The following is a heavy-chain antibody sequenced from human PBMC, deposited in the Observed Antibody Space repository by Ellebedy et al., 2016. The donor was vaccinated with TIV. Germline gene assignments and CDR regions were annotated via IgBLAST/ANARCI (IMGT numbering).Heavy chain of an antibody. D-gene: IGHD6-13*01. CDR3: ARGAAAGFFWYFAL. J-gene: IGHJ2*01. Sequence: AASVKVSCKASGYTFTSYAMNWVRQAPGQGLEWMGWINTNTGNPTYAQGFTGRFVFSFDTSVSTAYLQISSLKAEDTAVYYCARGAAAGFFWYFALWGRGTLVTVSS. V-gene: IGHV7-4-1*02. CDR2: INTNTGNP. CDR1: GYTFTSYA.